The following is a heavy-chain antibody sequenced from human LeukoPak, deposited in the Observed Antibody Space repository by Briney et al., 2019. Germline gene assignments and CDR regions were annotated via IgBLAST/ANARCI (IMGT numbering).Heavy chain of an antibody. CDR3: ARAPAYYDSSGKNFDY. D-gene: IGHD3-22*01. V-gene: IGHV4-38-2*02. CDR2: IYHSGST. J-gene: IGHJ4*02. Sequence: SETLSLTCTVSGYSISSGYYWGWIRQPPGKGLEWIGSIYHSGSTYYSPSLKSRVTISVDTSKNQFSLKLSSVTAADTAVYYCARAPAYYDSSGKNFDYWGQGTLVTVSS. CDR1: GYSISSGYY.